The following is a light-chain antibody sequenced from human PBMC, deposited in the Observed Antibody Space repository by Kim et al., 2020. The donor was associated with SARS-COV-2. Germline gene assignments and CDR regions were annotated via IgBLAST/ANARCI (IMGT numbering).Light chain of an antibody. CDR3: QQYNNWPSWT. V-gene: IGKV3-15*01. CDR1: QSVSSN. Sequence: SPGERATPSCRASQSVSSNLAWYQQKPGQAPGLLIDGASTRATGIPARISGSGSGTEFTLTISSLQSADFAVYYWQQYNNWPSWTFGQGTKVDIK. J-gene: IGKJ1*01. CDR2: GAS.